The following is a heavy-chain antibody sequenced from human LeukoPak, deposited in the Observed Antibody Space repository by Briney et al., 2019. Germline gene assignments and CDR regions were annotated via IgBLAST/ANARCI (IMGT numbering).Heavy chain of an antibody. CDR2: ISYDGSNK. J-gene: IGHJ3*02. CDR1: GFTFSSYA. Sequence: GGSLRLSCAASGFTFSSYAMHWVRQAPGKGLEWVAVISYDGSNKYYADSVKGRFTISRDNSKNTLYLQMNSLRAEDTAVYYCASIDYGDYPDAFDIWGQGTMVTVSS. CDR3: ASIDYGDYPDAFDI. D-gene: IGHD4-17*01. V-gene: IGHV3-30*04.